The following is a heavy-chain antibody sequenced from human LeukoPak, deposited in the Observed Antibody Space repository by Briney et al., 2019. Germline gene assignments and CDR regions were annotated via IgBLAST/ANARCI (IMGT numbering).Heavy chain of an antibody. Sequence: SETLSLTFTVSGGSISSYYWSWIRQPAGKELEWIGRIYTSGSTNYNPSLKSRVTMSVDTSKNQFSLKLSSVTAADTAVYYCARGSIAARAQGDYYYYYYGMDVWGQGTTVTVSS. D-gene: IGHD6-6*01. CDR2: IYTSGST. J-gene: IGHJ6*02. CDR3: ARGSIAARAQGDYYYYYYGMDV. CDR1: GGSISSYY. V-gene: IGHV4-4*07.